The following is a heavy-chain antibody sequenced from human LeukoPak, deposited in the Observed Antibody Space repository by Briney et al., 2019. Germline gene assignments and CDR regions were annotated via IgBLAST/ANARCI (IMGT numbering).Heavy chain of an antibody. CDR2: IYSGGRA. Sequence: GGSLRLSCAASGFTVSNSYMSWVRQAPGKGLEWVSLIYSGGRAYYTDSVKGRFTISRDNSKNTLYLQMNSLRAEDTAVYYCARDSSLSGFLYWGQGTLVTVSS. CDR1: GFTVSNSY. D-gene: IGHD3-22*01. CDR3: ARDSSLSGFLY. J-gene: IGHJ4*02. V-gene: IGHV3-53*01.